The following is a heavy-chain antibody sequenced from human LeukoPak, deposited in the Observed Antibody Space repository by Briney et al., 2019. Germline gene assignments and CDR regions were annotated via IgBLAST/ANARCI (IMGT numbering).Heavy chain of an antibody. D-gene: IGHD3-10*01. Sequence: ASVKVSCKASGGTFSSYAISWVRQAPGQGLEWMGWISAYNGNTNYAQKLQGRVTMTTDTSTSTAYMELRSLRSDDTAVYYCARVSPNYYGSGSYYGARNYWYFDLWGRGTLVTVSS. J-gene: IGHJ2*01. CDR2: ISAYNGNT. V-gene: IGHV1-18*01. CDR1: GGTFSSYA. CDR3: ARVSPNYYGSGSYYGARNYWYFDL.